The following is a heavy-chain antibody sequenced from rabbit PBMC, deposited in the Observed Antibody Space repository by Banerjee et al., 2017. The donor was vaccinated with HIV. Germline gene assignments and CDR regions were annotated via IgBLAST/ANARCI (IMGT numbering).Heavy chain of an antibody. CDR1: GFDFSSNA. D-gene: IGHD6-1*01. V-gene: IGHV1S47*01. CDR2: IYNGDGST. Sequence: QEQLEESGGGLVQPGGSLTLTCKASGFDFSSNAMCWVRQAPGKGPEWIASIYNGDGSTYYASWVNGRFTISKTSSTTVTLQGPGLTAADTATYFCARYTDVYGYYYFNLWGPGTLVTDS. CDR3: ARYTDVYGYYYFNL. J-gene: IGHJ4*01.